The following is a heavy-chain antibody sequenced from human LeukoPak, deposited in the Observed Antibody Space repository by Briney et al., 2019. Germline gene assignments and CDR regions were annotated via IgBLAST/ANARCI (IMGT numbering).Heavy chain of an antibody. J-gene: IGHJ4*02. D-gene: IGHD3-9*01. CDR3: TRGGEILTHYKHIDY. CDR2: MNPNTGDT. V-gene: IGHV1-8*01. Sequence: ASVKVSCKASGYSFTSYDIHWVRQATGQGLEWMGYMNPNTGDTGVTQKFQGRVTMTRDPSINTAYMELTSLRSEDTAVYFGTRGGEILTHYKHIDYWGQGTLVTVSS. CDR1: GYSFTSYD.